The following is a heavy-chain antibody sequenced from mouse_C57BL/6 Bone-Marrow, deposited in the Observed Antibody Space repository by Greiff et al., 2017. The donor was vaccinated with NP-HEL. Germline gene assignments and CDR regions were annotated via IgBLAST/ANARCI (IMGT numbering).Heavy chain of an antibody. Sequence: EVQLQQSGPGMVKPSQSLSLTCTVTGYSITSGYDWHWIRHFPGNKLEWMGYISYSGSTNYNPSLKSRISITHDTSKNHFFLKLNSVTTEDTATYYCARRTIYYDYDAGAWFAYWGQGTLVTVSA. CDR1: GYSITSGYD. CDR2: ISYSGST. D-gene: IGHD2-4*01. V-gene: IGHV3-1*01. CDR3: ARRTIYYDYDAGAWFAY. J-gene: IGHJ3*01.